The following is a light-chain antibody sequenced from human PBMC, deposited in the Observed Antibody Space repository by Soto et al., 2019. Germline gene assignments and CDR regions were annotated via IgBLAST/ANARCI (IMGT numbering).Light chain of an antibody. J-gene: IGKJ1*01. CDR3: QQYNTWPQT. Sequence: EIVMTQSPATLYVSPGERATLSCRASLSVRRNLAWYQQKPGQAPRLLIYGASTRATRIPARFSGSGSGTEFTLTSSRLQSEDFAVYYCQQYNTWPQTLGQVTKVEIK. CDR1: LSVRRN. V-gene: IGKV3-15*01. CDR2: GAS.